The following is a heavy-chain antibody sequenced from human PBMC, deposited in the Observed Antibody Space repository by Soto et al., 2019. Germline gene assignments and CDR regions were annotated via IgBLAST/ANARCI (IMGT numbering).Heavy chain of an antibody. D-gene: IGHD1-26*01. V-gene: IGHV3-33*01. CDR3: AREGSGRYYYYYYGMDV. CDR2: IWYDGSNK. J-gene: IGHJ6*02. Sequence: QVQLVESGGGVVQPGRSLRLSCAASGFTFSSYGMHWVRQAPGKGLEWVAVIWYDGSNKYYADSVKGRFTISRDNSKTTLYLQMNSLRAEDTAVYYCAREGSGRYYYYYYGMDVWGQGTTVTVSS. CDR1: GFTFSSYG.